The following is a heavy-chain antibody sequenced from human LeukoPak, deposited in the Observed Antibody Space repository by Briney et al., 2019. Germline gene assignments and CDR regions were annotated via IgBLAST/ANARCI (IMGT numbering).Heavy chain of an antibody. CDR3: AKDPTHYRVWDYYETIGLSY. CDR1: GFIFSSYG. D-gene: IGHD3-22*01. Sequence: GGSLRLSCGASGFIFSSYGMHWVRQAPGKGLEWVTFIRYDGSNKYYADSVKGRFTTSRDNSKNTLNLHMNSLRAEDTAVYYCAKDPTHYRVWDYYETIGLSYWGQGTLVTVSS. V-gene: IGHV3-30*02. J-gene: IGHJ4*02. CDR2: IRYDGSNK.